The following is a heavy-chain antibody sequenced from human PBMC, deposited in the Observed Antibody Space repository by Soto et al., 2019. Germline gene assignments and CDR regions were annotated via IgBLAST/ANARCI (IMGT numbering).Heavy chain of an antibody. D-gene: IGHD3-10*01. V-gene: IGHV3-23*01. CDR1: GFTFSSYA. CDR2: ISGSGGST. CDR3: AKDYGSGSYYNSVGY. J-gene: IGHJ4*02. Sequence: GGSLRLSCTASGFTFSSYAMSWVRQAPGKGLEWVSAISGSGGSTYYADSVKGRFTISRDNSKNTLYLQMNSLRAEDTAVYYCAKDYGSGSYYNSVGYWGQGTLVTVS.